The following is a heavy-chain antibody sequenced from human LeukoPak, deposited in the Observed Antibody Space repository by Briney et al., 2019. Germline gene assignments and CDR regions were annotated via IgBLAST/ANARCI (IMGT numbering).Heavy chain of an antibody. CDR2: ISSSGSTI. J-gene: IGHJ4*02. CDR1: GFTFSSYE. D-gene: IGHD2-15*01. Sequence: GGSLRLSCAASGFTFSSYEMNWVRQAPGKGLEWVSYISSSGSTIYYADSVKGRFTISRDNAKNSLYLQMNSLRAEDTAVYYCADLNLSDSTDYWGQGTLVTVSS. CDR3: ADLNLSDSTDY. V-gene: IGHV3-48*03.